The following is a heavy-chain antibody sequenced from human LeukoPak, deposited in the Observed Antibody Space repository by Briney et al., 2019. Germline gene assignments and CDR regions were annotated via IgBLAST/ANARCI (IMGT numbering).Heavy chain of an antibody. V-gene: IGHV3-23*01. CDR1: RFTFSNYA. CDR3: AKAPDYDSSGYLPFDY. Sequence: AGGSLRLSCAASRFTFSNYAMSWVRQAPGKRLEWVSTISGSGSTYYADSVKGRFTISRDNSKNTLYLQMNSLRAEDTAVYYCAKAPDYDSSGYLPFDYWGQGTLVTVSS. D-gene: IGHD3-22*01. J-gene: IGHJ4*02. CDR2: ISGSGST.